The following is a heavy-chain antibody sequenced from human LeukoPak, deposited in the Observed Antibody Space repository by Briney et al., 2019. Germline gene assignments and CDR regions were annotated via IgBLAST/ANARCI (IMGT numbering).Heavy chain of an antibody. Sequence: GESLKISCKGSGYSFTSYWIGWVRQMPGKGLEWMGIIYPGDSDTRYSPSFQGQVTISADRSISTAYLQWGSLKASDTAMYYCARRGLGEPPYDAFDIWGQGTMVTVSS. D-gene: IGHD3-10*01. J-gene: IGHJ3*02. CDR3: ARRGLGEPPYDAFDI. CDR2: IYPGDSDT. CDR1: GYSFTSYW. V-gene: IGHV5-51*01.